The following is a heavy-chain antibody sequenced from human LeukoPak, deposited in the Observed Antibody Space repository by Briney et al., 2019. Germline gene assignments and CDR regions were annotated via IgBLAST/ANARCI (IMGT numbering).Heavy chain of an antibody. CDR2: ISPNSGGR. V-gene: IGHV1-2*02. J-gene: IGHJ4*02. D-gene: IGHD3-10*01. CDR3: ARGRVRFGELLTDY. CDR1: GYTLTGYY. Sequence: ASVKVSCKASGYTLTGYYMHWVRQAPGQGLEWMGWISPNSGGRNYAQKFQGRVTMTRDTSISTAYMELSRLRSDDTAVYYCARGRVRFGELLTDYCGQGTRVTVSS.